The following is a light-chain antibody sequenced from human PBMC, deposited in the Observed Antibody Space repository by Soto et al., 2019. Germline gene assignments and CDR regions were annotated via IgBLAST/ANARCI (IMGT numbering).Light chain of an antibody. CDR2: DAS. CDR3: QQYYGSWT. V-gene: IGKV1-5*01. CDR1: QSITTW. J-gene: IGKJ1*01. Sequence: DIQMTQSPSTLSASVGDRVTITCRASQSITTWLAWYQQRPGKAPTLLIYDASSLESGVPSRFSGGGSGTEFTLTISRLQPDDFATYYCQQYYGSWTFGRGTKVEVK.